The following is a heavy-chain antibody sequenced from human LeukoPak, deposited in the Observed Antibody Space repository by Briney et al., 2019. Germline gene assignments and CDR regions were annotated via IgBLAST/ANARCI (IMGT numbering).Heavy chain of an antibody. CDR2: IWYDGSNK. V-gene: IGHV3-33*01. Sequence: PGRSLRLSCAASGFTFSSYGMHWVRQAPGKGLEWVAVIWYDGSNKYYADSVKGRFTFSRDNSKNTLYLQMNSLRAEDTAVYYCARDRLLDPVCSSTSCYAFDIWGQGTMVTVSS. CDR3: ARDRLLDPVCSSTSCYAFDI. J-gene: IGHJ3*02. CDR1: GFTFSSYG. D-gene: IGHD2-2*01.